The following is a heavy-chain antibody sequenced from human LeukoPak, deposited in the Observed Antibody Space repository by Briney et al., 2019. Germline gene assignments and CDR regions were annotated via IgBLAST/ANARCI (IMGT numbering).Heavy chain of an antibody. CDR2: VSGSGDRI. CDR1: GFTFSSSA. V-gene: IGHV3-23*01. J-gene: IGHJ4*02. Sequence: GGSLRLSCAASGFTFSSSALSWVRQAPGKGLEWVSAVSGSGDRIDYADSVKGRFTISRDNSKDTLFLQMSSLRAEDTAVYFCATGPPFDNWGQGTLVTVST. CDR3: ATGPPFDN.